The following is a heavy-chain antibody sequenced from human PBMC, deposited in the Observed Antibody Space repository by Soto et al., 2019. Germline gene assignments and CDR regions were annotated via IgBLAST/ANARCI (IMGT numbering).Heavy chain of an antibody. CDR3: AAYGSGSYYNGGYYYGMDV. CDR1: GFTFTSSA. Sequence: SVKVSCKASGFTFTSSAVQWVRQARGQRLEWIGWIVVGSGNTNYAQKFQERVTITRDMSTSTAYMEPSSLRSEDTAVYYCAAYGSGSYYNGGYYYGMDVWGQGTTVTVSS. J-gene: IGHJ6*02. D-gene: IGHD3-10*01. V-gene: IGHV1-58*01. CDR2: IVVGSGNT.